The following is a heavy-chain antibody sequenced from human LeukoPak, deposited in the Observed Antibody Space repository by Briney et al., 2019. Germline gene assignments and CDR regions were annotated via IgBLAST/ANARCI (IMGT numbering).Heavy chain of an antibody. CDR3: ASEKYDSSGYYVGY. CDR1: GGSFSGYH. CDR2: INHSGST. D-gene: IGHD3-22*01. V-gene: IGHV4-34*01. J-gene: IGHJ4*02. Sequence: SETLSLTCAVYGGSFSGYHWSWIRQPPGKGLEWIGEINHSGSTNYNPSLKSRVTISVDTSKNQFSLKLSSVTAADTAVYYCASEKYDSSGYYVGYWGQGTLVTVSS.